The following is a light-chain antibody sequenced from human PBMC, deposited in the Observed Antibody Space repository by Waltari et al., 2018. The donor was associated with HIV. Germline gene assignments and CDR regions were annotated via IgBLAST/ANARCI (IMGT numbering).Light chain of an antibody. J-gene: IGKJ3*01. V-gene: IGKV1-12*01. CDR2: AAS. Sequence: DIQMTQSPSSLSASVGDRVTITCRASQGIGTWLAWYQQKPGEAPKLLVYAASTLQSGVPSRFTGSGSGTHFSLTITSLQPEDFATYSCQQSSSFPFTFGPGTKVDLK. CDR1: QGIGTW. CDR3: QQSSSFPFT.